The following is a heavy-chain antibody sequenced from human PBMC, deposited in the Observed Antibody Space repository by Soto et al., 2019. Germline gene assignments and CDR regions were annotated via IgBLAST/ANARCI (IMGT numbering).Heavy chain of an antibody. Sequence: ASVKVSCKASGYTFSSYAMHWVRQTPGQRLEWMGWINTANGRTTYSQKFQDRLTINRDTSASTAYLQWSSLKASDTAMYYCARLARTVLGTITLSPSGYFDYWGQGTLVTVSS. CDR2: INTANGRT. CDR1: GYTFSSYA. V-gene: IGHV1-3*04. D-gene: IGHD1-7*01. J-gene: IGHJ4*02. CDR3: ARLARTVLGTITLSPSGYFDY.